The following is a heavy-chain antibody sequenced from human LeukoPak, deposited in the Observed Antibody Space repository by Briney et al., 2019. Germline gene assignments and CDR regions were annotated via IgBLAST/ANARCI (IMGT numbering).Heavy chain of an antibody. D-gene: IGHD3-22*01. J-gene: IGHJ4*02. CDR2: MSFDGRNA. Sequence: GGSLRLSCAASGFTFSSYSMHWVRQAPGKGLEWVAGMSFDGRNAYYADSVKGRFTISRDKSNNTLYLQMSALRAEDTAVYYCARDYYYDTSRLGFWGPGTLVSVSS. CDR3: ARDYYYDTSRLGF. CDR1: GFTFSSYS. V-gene: IGHV3-30*04.